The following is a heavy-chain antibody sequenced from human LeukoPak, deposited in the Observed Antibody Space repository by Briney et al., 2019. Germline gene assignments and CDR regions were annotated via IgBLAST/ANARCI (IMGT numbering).Heavy chain of an antibody. V-gene: IGHV3-30-3*01. CDR3: ARDGGYCSSTSCYGGYFGY. J-gene: IGHJ4*02. Sequence: PGSSLRLSCAASGFTLSSYAMHWVRQAPGRGLECVAVISYDGSNKYYADSVKGRFTISRDNSKNTLYLQVNSLRAEDTAVYYCARDGGYCSSTSCYGGYFGYWGQGTLVTVSS. D-gene: IGHD2-2*01. CDR1: GFTLSSYA. CDR2: ISYDGSNK.